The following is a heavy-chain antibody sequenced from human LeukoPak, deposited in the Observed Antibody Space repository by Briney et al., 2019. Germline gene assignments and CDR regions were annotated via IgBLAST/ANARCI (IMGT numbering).Heavy chain of an antibody. CDR1: GGSISSYY. CDR2: IYYSGST. CDR3: ARTYYDILTGYSHFDY. D-gene: IGHD3-9*01. J-gene: IGHJ4*02. Sequence: SETLSLTCTVSGGSISSYYWSWIRQPPGKGLEWIGYIYYSGSTNYNPPLKSRVTISVDTSKNQFSLKLSSVTAADTAVYYCARTYYDILTGYSHFDYWGQGTLVTVSS. V-gene: IGHV4-59*08.